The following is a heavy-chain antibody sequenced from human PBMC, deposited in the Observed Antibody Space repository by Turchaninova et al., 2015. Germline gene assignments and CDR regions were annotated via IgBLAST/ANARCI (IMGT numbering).Heavy chain of an antibody. D-gene: IGHD3-10*01. CDR2: IRGSGDI. CDR3: ARALTGSYYNFDY. Sequence: KPGGSLRLACAASGFGFSSYTMNRVRQAPGKGLEWVSSIRGSGDIYYAYSAKGRFTISRDNAKNSLYLQMHSLRAEDTAVYYCARALTGSYYNFDYWGQGTLVTVSS. V-gene: IGHV3-21*01. CDR1: GFGFSSYT. J-gene: IGHJ4*02.